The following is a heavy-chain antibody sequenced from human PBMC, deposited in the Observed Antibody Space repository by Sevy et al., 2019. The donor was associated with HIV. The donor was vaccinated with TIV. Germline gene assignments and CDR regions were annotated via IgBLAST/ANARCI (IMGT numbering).Heavy chain of an antibody. D-gene: IGHD2-8*01. CDR3: AREVCTNPHDY. V-gene: IGHV3-23*01. Sequence: GGSLRRSCAASGLTFSKYSMSWVRQPPGKGLEWVSTLSFGCGEINYADSVKGRFTISRDNSKSSVYLQMNNLRPEDTAVYYCAREVCTNPHDYWGQGTLVTASS. CDR2: LSFGCGEI. CDR1: GLTFSKYS. J-gene: IGHJ4*02.